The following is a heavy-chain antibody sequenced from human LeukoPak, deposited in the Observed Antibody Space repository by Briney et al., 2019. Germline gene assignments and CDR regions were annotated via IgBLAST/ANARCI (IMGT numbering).Heavy chain of an antibody. CDR2: IKQDGSEN. Sequence: PGGSLRLSCAASGFTFSSYWVSWVRQAPGKGLEWVANIKQDGSENYYVDSVKGRFTISRDNAKNSLYLQMNSLRAEDTAVYYCARPKGEYSSSGGAFDIWGQGTMVTVSS. CDR1: GFTFSSYW. D-gene: IGHD6-6*01. CDR3: ARPKGEYSSSGGAFDI. V-gene: IGHV3-7*01. J-gene: IGHJ3*02.